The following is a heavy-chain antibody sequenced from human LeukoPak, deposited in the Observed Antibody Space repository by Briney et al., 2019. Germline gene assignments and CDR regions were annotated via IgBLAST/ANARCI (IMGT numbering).Heavy chain of an antibody. CDR2: INPNSGGT. V-gene: IGHV1-2*02. J-gene: IGHJ5*02. D-gene: IGHD2-2*01. CDR1: GYTFTGYY. CDR3: ARAPDIVVVPAAMVDITWFDP. Sequence: ASVTVSCKASGYTFTGYYMHWVRQAPGQGLEWMGWINPNSGGTNYAQKFQGRVTMTRDTSISTAYMELSRLRSDDTAVYYCARAPDIVVVPAAMVDITWFDPWGQGTLVTVSS.